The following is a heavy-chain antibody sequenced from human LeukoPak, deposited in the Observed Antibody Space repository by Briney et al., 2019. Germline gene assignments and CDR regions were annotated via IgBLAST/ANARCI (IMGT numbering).Heavy chain of an antibody. Sequence: APVKVSCKASGYTFTGYYMHWVRQAPGQGLEWMGWINPNSGGTNYAQKFQGRVTMTRDTSTSTVYMELSSLRSEDTAVYYCARGALAYCGGDCYSPDYWGQGTLVTVSS. J-gene: IGHJ4*02. CDR1: GYTFTGYY. CDR3: ARGALAYCGGDCYSPDY. CDR2: INPNSGGT. D-gene: IGHD2-21*02. V-gene: IGHV1-2*02.